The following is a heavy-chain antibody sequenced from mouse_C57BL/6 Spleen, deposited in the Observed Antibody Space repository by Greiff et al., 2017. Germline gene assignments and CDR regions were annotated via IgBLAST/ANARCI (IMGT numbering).Heavy chain of an antibody. CDR3: ARNIYSNYGAMDY. CDR2: IYPGSGST. J-gene: IGHJ4*01. Sequence: QVQLKQPGAELVKPGASVKMSCKASGYTFTSYWITWVKQRPGQGLEWIGDIYPGSGSTNYNEKFKSKATLTVDTSSSTAYMQLSSLTSEDSAVYYCARNIYSNYGAMDYWGQGTSVTVSS. CDR1: GYTFTSYW. V-gene: IGHV1-55*01. D-gene: IGHD2-5*01.